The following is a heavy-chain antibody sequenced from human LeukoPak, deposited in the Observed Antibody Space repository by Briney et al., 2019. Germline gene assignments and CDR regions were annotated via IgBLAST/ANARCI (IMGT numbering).Heavy chain of an antibody. CDR3: ARGGLPGRSGGKYDY. CDR2: IYSGGST. D-gene: IGHD3-10*01. Sequence: PGGSLRLSCAASGFTVSNNYMSWVRQAPGKGLEWVSIIYSGGSTYYADSVRGRFSISRNNSKNTLYLQMGSLRAEDMAVYYCARGGLPGRSGGKYDYWGQGTLVTVSS. CDR1: GFTVSNNY. V-gene: IGHV3-53*04. J-gene: IGHJ4*02.